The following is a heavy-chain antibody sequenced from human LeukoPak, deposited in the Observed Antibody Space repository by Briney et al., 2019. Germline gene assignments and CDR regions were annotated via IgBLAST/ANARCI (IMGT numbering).Heavy chain of an antibody. D-gene: IGHD5-18*01. CDR2: FDVIDAKT. CDR3: AAGRPYSLLDY. J-gene: IGHJ4*02. Sequence: ASVKVSCTVSGSSLTGLSLYWVRQAPGKGLEWMGGFDVIDAKTFYAQKFQGRVTMTEDSSTDTAYMELSSLRSDDTAFYYCAAGRPYSLLDYWGQGTLLTVSS. CDR1: GSSLTGLS. V-gene: IGHV1-24*01.